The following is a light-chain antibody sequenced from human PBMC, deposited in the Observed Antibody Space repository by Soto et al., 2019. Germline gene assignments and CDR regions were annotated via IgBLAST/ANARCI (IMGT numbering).Light chain of an antibody. V-gene: IGLV1-44*01. Sequence: QSVLTQPPSASGTPGQRVTISCSGSSSNIGSNAVTWYQQLPGTAPKLLISSKNQRPSGAPDRFSGSKSGTSASLAISGLQSEDEADYFCAAWDDTLNGVLFGGGTKVTVL. CDR3: AAWDDTLNGVL. J-gene: IGLJ2*01. CDR2: SKN. CDR1: SSNIGSNA.